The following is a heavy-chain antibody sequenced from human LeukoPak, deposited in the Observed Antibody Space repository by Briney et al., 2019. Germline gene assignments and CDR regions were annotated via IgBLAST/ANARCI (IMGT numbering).Heavy chain of an antibody. V-gene: IGHV3-11*01. CDR1: GFTFSDYY. Sequence: PGGSLRLSCAASGFTFSDYYMSWIRQAPGKGLEWVSYIINSGSTIYYADSVKGRFTISRDNAKNSLYLQMNSLRAEDTAVYYCARGSSSWYNRLANWFDPWGQGTLVTVSS. D-gene: IGHD6-13*01. CDR3: ARGSSSWYNRLANWFDP. CDR2: IINSGSTI. J-gene: IGHJ5*02.